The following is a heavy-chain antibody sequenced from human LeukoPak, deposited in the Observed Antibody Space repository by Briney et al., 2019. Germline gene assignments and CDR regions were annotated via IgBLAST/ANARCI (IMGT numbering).Heavy chain of an antibody. CDR1: GFTFDDYT. J-gene: IGHJ6*03. V-gene: IGHV3-43*01. Sequence: GGSLRLSCAASGFTFDDYTMHWVRQAPGKGLEWVSLISWDGGSTYYADSVKGRFNISRDNSKNSLYLQMNSLRTEDTALYYCALGRYYYYYMDVWGKGTTVTVSS. CDR2: ISWDGGST. D-gene: IGHD7-27*01. CDR3: ALGRYYYYYMDV.